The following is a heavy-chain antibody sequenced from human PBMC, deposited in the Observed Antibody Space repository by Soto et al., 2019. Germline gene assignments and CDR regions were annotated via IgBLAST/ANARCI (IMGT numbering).Heavy chain of an antibody. CDR3: ARTGYCSGGDCSNYYYYYMDV. D-gene: IGHD2-15*01. V-gene: IGHV4-59*01. J-gene: IGHJ6*03. Sequence: SETLSLTCTVSGGSINRYYWSWIRQPPGKGLEWIGYIYYTGNTNYNSSLKSRVTISVDTSKNQFSLKLSSVTAADTAVYYCARTGYCSGGDCSNYYYYYMDVWGEGSTVTVS. CDR1: GGSINRYY. CDR2: IYYTGNT.